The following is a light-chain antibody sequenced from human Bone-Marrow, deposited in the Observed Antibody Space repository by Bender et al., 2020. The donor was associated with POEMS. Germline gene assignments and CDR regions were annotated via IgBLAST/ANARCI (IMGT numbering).Light chain of an antibody. Sequence: QSVLTQPPSVSGAPGQRVTISCTGTSSDVGAYNYVSWYQHHPGKAPKLIIYDISNRPSGVSNRFSGSKSGNTASLTISGLQSEDEADYFCGSFTGTGTLVVFGGGTKLTVL. CDR3: GSFTGTGTLVV. CDR1: SSDVGAYNY. J-gene: IGLJ2*01. V-gene: IGLV2-14*03. CDR2: DIS.